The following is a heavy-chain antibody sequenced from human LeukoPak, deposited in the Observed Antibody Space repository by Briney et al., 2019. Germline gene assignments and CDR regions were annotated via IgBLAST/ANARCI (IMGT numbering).Heavy chain of an antibody. CDR3: ARRSYYDSSGYYYY. D-gene: IGHD3-22*01. Sequence: SETLSLTCSVSGDSVSSNNYYWGWIRQPPGKGLEWIGTIYYSGSTYYNPSLKSRVTISVDTSRNQFSLKLSSVTAADTAVYYCARRSYYDSSGYYYYWGQGTLVTVSS. CDR2: IYYSGST. V-gene: IGHV4-39*01. J-gene: IGHJ4*02. CDR1: GDSVSSNNYY.